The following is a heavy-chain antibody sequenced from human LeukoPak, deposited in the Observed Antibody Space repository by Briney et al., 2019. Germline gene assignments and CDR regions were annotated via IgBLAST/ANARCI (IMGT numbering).Heavy chain of an antibody. J-gene: IGHJ4*02. CDR1: GGYISSRRYY. D-gene: IGHD5-12*01. V-gene: IGHV4-39*01. Sequence: SETLSLTCTVSGGYISSRRYYWAWIRQPPGKGLGWIGGMYYSESNYYNPSIKSRVTLSVDTSKNQFSLKLSSVTAADTAVYYCARQTAWLRLLSFGYWGQGTLVTVSS. CDR2: MYYSESN. CDR3: ARQTAWLRLLSFGY.